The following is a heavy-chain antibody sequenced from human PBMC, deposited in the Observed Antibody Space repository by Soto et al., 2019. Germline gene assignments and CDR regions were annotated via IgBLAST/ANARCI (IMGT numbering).Heavy chain of an antibody. CDR3: ARRTRMGIAAAGYYYYYYMDV. V-gene: IGHV4-59*01. Sequence: QVQLQESGPGLVKPSETLSLTCTVSGGSISSYYWSWIRQPPGKGLEWIGYIYYSGSTNYNPSLKSRVTISVDTSKNQFSLKLSSVTAADTAVYYCARRTRMGIAAAGYYYYYYMDVWGKGTTVTVSS. D-gene: IGHD6-13*01. J-gene: IGHJ6*03. CDR1: GGSISSYY. CDR2: IYYSGST.